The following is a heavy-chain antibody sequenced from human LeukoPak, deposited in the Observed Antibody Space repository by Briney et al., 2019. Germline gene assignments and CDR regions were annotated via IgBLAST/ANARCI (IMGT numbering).Heavy chain of an antibody. CDR2: IYSGGST. CDR3: AKEDQQLAGNLDY. CDR1: GFTVSNTY. D-gene: IGHD6-13*01. V-gene: IGHV3-53*01. J-gene: IGHJ4*02. Sequence: EGSLRLSCAASGFTVSNTYMSWVRQAPGKGLEWVSVIYSGGSTYYADSVKGRFTISRDNSKNTLYLQMNSLRAEDAAVYYCAKEDQQLAGNLDYWGQGTLVTVSS.